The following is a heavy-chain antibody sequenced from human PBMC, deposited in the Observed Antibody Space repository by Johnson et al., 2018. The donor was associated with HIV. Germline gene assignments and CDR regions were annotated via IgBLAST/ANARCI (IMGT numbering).Heavy chain of an antibody. CDR1: GFTVSSNY. CDR3: ARDWNEYSSSDGAFDI. V-gene: IGHV3-66*01. CDR2: IYSGGST. Sequence: VQLVESGGGLVQPGGSLRLSCAASGFTVSSNYMSWVRQAPGKGLEWVSVIYSGGSTYYADSVKGRFTISRDKSKNTLYLQMNSLRAEDTAVYYCARDWNEYSSSDGAFDIWGQGTMVTVSS. D-gene: IGHD6-6*01. J-gene: IGHJ3*02.